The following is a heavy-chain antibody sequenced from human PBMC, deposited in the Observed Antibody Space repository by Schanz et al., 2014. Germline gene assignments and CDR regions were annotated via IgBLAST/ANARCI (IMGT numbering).Heavy chain of an antibody. D-gene: IGHD3-10*01. J-gene: IGHJ4*02. V-gene: IGHV4-39*01. CDR2: LFYGGSK. CDR3: ARHNRVWFGKEGC. Sequence: QLQMQPSGPGLVRPWETLSLTCTVSGGSISDSGAYWGWFRQTPGKGLEWIANLFYGGSKYYNPSFESRVTMSVDASNNQSSRRLGSVTAADTGVYYCARHNRVWFGKEGCWGQGTLVTVSS. CDR1: GGSISDSGAY.